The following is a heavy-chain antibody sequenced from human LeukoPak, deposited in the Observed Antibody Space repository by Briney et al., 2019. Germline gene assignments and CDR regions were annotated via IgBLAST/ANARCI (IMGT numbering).Heavy chain of an antibody. V-gene: IGHV3-23*01. CDR2: IGGSGGST. J-gene: IGHJ4*02. Sequence: GGSLRLSCAASGFTFSSYAMSWVRQAPGKGLEWVSAIGGSGGSTYYADSVKGRFTISRDNSKNTLYLQMNSLRAEDTAVYYCAKTGYNYGVSELGYYFDYWGQGTLVTVSS. CDR1: GFTFSSYA. CDR3: AKTGYNYGVSELGYYFDY. D-gene: IGHD5-18*01.